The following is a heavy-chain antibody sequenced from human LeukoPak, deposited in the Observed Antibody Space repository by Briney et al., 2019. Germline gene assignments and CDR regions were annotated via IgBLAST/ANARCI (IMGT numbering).Heavy chain of an antibody. D-gene: IGHD6-13*01. J-gene: IGHJ4*02. V-gene: IGHV3-74*01. CDR1: GLTFSSHW. Sequence: GGSLRLSCAASGLTFSSHWMHWVRQAPGKGLVWVSRNTNDGSSTTYADSVKGRFTISRDNSKNTLYLQMNSLRAEDTAVYYCAKIYSSSSYYFDYWGQGTLVTVSS. CDR3: AKIYSSSSYYFDY. CDR2: NTNDGSST.